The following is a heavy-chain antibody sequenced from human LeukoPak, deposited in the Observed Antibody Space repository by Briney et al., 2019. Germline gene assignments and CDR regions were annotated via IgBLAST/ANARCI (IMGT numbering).Heavy chain of an antibody. V-gene: IGHV4-59*08. CDR1: GGYISSYH. J-gene: IGHJ3*02. D-gene: IGHD6-13*01. CDR3: ARHALLTAAGTGTFDI. CDR2: IYYSGST. Sequence: SETLSLICTLSGGYISSYHWIWLRHPPGGALEWIGYIYYSGSTNYHPSLKSRVTISVDTSKNQFSLKLSSVTAADTAVYYCARHALLTAAGTGTFDIWGQGTMVTVSS.